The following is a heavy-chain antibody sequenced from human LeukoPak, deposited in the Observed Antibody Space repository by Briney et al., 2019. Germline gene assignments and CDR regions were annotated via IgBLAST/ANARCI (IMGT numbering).Heavy chain of an antibody. CDR3: AIVAPRSLNWFDP. CDR1: GGSFSGYY. CDR2: INHSGST. D-gene: IGHD5-12*01. V-gene: IGHV4-34*01. J-gene: IGHJ5*02. Sequence: SETLSLTCAVYGGSFSGYYWSWIRQPPGKGLEWIGEINHSGSTNYNPSLKSRVTISVDTSKNQFSLKLSSVTAADTAVYYCAIVAPRSLNWFDPWGQGTLVTVSS.